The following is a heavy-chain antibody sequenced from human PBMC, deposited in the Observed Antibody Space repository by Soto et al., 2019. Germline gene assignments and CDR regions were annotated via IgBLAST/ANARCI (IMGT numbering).Heavy chain of an antibody. J-gene: IGHJ4*02. CDR2: IIPILGIA. CDR3: ARDKMDGYNLLDY. Sequence: QVQLVQSGAEVKKPGSSVKVSCKASGGTFSSYTISWVRQAPGQGLEWMGRIIPILGIANYAQKFQGRVTITADKSTSTAYMELSSLRSEDTAVYYCARDKMDGYNLLDYWGQGTLVTVSS. D-gene: IGHD5-12*01. CDR1: GGTFSSYT. V-gene: IGHV1-69*08.